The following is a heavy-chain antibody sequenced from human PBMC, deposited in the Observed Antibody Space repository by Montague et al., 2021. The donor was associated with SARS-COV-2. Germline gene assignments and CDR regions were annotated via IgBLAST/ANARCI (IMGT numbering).Heavy chain of an antibody. D-gene: IGHD3-10*01. CDR2: LYIDGRP. CDR3: ARYPWYYGSGQ. J-gene: IGHJ4*02. Sequence: SLRLSCAASGFSVSSNYTTWVRQAPGRGLEWVSTLYIDGRPFYTDSVKGRFTISRHISQNTLYLQMNSLRAEDTAVYYCARYPWYYGSGQWGQGTLVTVSS. CDR1: GFSVSSNY. V-gene: IGHV3-53*04.